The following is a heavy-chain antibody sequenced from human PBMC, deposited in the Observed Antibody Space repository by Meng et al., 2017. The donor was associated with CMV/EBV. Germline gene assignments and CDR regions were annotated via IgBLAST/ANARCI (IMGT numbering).Heavy chain of an antibody. V-gene: IGHV1-69*05. J-gene: IGHJ5*02. CDR3: ARALNYYDSRRLGYWFDP. D-gene: IGHD3-22*01. CDR1: GYTFTSYY. CDR2: IIPIFGTA. Sequence: SVKVSCKASGYTFTSYYMHWVRQAPGQGLEWMGGIIPIFGTANYAQKFQGRVTITTDESTSTAYMELSSLRSEDTAVYYCARALNYYDSRRLGYWFDPWGQGTLVTVSS.